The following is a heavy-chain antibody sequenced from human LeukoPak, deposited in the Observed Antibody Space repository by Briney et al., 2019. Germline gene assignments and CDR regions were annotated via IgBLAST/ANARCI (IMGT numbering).Heavy chain of an antibody. CDR1: GYTFTSYY. D-gene: IGHD5-24*01. CDR2: INPSGGST. J-gene: IGHJ4*02. Sequence: ASVKVSCKASGYTFTSYYVHWVRQSPGQGLEWMGIINPSGGSTTYAQKFQGRVTLTRDMSTSTVYMELSSLRSEDTAVYYCARDLNGYNYFDYWGQGTLVTVSS. V-gene: IGHV1-46*01. CDR3: ARDLNGYNYFDY.